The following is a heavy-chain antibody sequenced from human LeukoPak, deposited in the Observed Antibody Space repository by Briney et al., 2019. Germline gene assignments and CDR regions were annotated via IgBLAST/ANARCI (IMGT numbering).Heavy chain of an antibody. D-gene: IGHD6-19*01. CDR1: GYRFTSYW. CDR3: ARGGEGSGWPFDY. V-gene: IGHV5-51*01. Sequence: GESLKVSCKGSGYRFTSYWIGWVRQMPGKGLEWMGIIYPGDSDIRYSPSFLGQVTISADRSISTAYLQWSSLKASDTAIYYRARGGEGSGWPFDYWGQGTLVTVSA. J-gene: IGHJ4*02. CDR2: IYPGDSDI.